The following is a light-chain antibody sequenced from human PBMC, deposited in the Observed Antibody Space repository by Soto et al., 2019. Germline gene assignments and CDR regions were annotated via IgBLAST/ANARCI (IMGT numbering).Light chain of an antibody. CDR1: QGISNW. Sequence: DIQMTQSPSTLSASIGDTVTVACRASQGISNWLAWYQQKPGKAPKLLIFHASSLESGVPSRFSGSGSGTEFTLTISSLQPDDFATYYCLQDYNYPLTFGGGTKVDIK. J-gene: IGKJ4*01. CDR2: HAS. V-gene: IGKV1-5*01. CDR3: LQDYNYPLT.